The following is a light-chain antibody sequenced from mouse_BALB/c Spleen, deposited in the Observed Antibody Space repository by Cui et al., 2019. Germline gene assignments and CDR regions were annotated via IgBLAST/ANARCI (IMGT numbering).Light chain of an antibody. CDR1: QSLLNSGNQKNY. J-gene: IGKJ5*01. Sequence: DIVMTQSPSSLTVTAGEMVPMSCKYSQSLLNSGNQKNYLTWYQQKPGQPPKLVIYWASTRESGVPDRFTGSGSGTDFTLTISSVQAEDLAVYYCQNDYSYPLTFGAGTKLELK. CDR2: WAS. V-gene: IGKV8-19*01. CDR3: QNDYSYPLT.